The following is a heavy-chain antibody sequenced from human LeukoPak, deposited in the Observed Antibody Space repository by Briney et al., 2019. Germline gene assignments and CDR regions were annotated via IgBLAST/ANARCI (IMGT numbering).Heavy chain of an antibody. D-gene: IGHD3-22*01. CDR3: ARYDSSGLEAFDI. J-gene: IGHJ3*02. V-gene: IGHV3-9*03. CDR2: LSWNSGII. Sequence: GGSLRLSCAASGFTFDDYAMHWVRQAPGKGLQWVSGLSWNSGIIGYADSVKGRFTISRDNAKNSLYLQMNSLIAEDMALYYCARYDSSGLEAFDIWGQGTMVTVSS. CDR1: GFTFDDYA.